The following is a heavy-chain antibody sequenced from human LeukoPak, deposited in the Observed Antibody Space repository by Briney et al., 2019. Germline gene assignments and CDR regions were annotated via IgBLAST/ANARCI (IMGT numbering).Heavy chain of an antibody. J-gene: IGHJ6*02. CDR2: IKSKTEGGTT. D-gene: IGHD3-10*01. CDR3: TTVFMVRGVIMEVG. Sequence: GGSLRLSCAAPGFTFSNAWMSWVRQAPGKGLEWVGRIKSKTEGGTTDYAAPVKGRFTISRDDSKNTLYLQMNSLKTEDTAVYYCTTVFMVRGVIMEVGWGQGTTVTVSS. V-gene: IGHV3-15*01. CDR1: GFTFSNAW.